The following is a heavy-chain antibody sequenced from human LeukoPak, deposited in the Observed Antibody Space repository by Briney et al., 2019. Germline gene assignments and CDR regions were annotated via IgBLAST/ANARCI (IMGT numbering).Heavy chain of an antibody. Sequence: SETLSLTCTVSGDSIRSGAFYWSWIRQSPGKGLEWIGYIHYSGSSDYNPSLKSRVTISVDTSKNQFSLRLSSVTAADTDVYYCARASAMAPRSYGMDVWGKGTTVTVSS. CDR3: ARASAMAPRSYGMDV. CDR1: GDSIRSGAFY. D-gene: IGHD5-24*01. CDR2: IHYSGSS. V-gene: IGHV4-31*03. J-gene: IGHJ6*04.